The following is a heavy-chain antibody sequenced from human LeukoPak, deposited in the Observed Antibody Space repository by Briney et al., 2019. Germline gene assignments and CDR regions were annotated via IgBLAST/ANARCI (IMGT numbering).Heavy chain of an antibody. D-gene: IGHD6-19*01. J-gene: IGHJ4*02. V-gene: IGHV4-59*11. Sequence: SETLSLTCTVSGGSISSHYRSWIRQPPGKGLEWIGYIYYRGTTNYNPSLRSRVTISVDTSKNQFSLKLSSVTAADTAVYYCARGGSGWTTDYWGQGTLVTVSS. CDR2: IYYRGTT. CDR3: ARGGSGWTTDY. CDR1: GGSISSHY.